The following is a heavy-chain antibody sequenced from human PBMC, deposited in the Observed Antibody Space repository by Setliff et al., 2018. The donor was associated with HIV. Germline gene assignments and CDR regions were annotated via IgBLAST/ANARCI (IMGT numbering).Heavy chain of an antibody. J-gene: IGHJ5*02. CDR2: ISGSGITI. CDR1: GFTFSRYE. V-gene: IGHV3-48*03. Sequence: GGSLRLSCAASGFTFSRYEMNWVRQAPGKGLEWVSYISGSGITIHYADSVKGRFTISRDNAKNSLYLQMNSLRAEDTAVYYCATYADRESNRFDPWGQGILVTVSS. CDR3: ATYADRESNRFDP. D-gene: IGHD3-10*01.